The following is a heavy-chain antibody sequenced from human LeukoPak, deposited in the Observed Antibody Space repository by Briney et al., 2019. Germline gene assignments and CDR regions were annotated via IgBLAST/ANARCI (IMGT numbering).Heavy chain of an antibody. J-gene: IGHJ4*02. CDR3: LGVVVTATLIFDY. V-gene: IGHV3-23*01. CDR2: ISGSGGST. CDR1: GFTFSSYA. Sequence: GGSLRLSCAASGFTFSSYAMSWVRQAPGKGLEWVSAISGSGGSTYYADSVKGRFTISRDNSKNTLYLQMNSLRAEDTAVYYCLGVVVTATLIFDYWGQGTLVTVSS. D-gene: IGHD2-21*02.